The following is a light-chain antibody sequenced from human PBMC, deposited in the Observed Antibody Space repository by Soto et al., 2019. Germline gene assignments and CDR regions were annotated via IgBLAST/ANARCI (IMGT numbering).Light chain of an antibody. CDR3: QQYGTSPQT. CDR1: QSVSSNY. J-gene: IGKJ5*01. Sequence: EIVLTQSPGTLSLSPGERATLSCRASQSVSSNYLAWYQQKPGQAPRLLIYDASSRATGIPDRFSGSGSGTDFTLTISRLEPEDFAVYYCQQYGTSPQTFGQGTHWRL. V-gene: IGKV3-20*01. CDR2: DAS.